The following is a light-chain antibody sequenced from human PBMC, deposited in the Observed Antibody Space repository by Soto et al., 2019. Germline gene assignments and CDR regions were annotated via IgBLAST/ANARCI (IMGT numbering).Light chain of an antibody. CDR1: QGISNY. CDR2: AAS. J-gene: IGKJ5*01. Sequence: DIQMTQSPSVMSASVGDRVTITCRASQGISNYLAWFQQKPGKVPKRLIYAASNLQSGVPSRFSGSGSGTEFSLTISSLQPEDFATYYCQHLNTYLTFGQGTRLEIK. CDR3: QHLNTYLT. V-gene: IGKV1-17*03.